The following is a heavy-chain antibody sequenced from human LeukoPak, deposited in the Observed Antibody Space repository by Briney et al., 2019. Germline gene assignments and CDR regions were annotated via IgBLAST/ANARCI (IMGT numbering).Heavy chain of an antibody. CDR1: GITFSDYY. D-gene: IGHD6-13*01. CDR2: ISGSGSTT. CDR3: ARGGSSWAFDP. J-gene: IGHJ5*02. Sequence: GGSLRLSCAASGITFSDYYMSWIRQAPGKGLEWVSYISGSGSTTYYGDSVKGRFAISRDNAKNSLYLQMSSLTAEDSAVYYCARGGSSWAFDPWGQGTLVTVSS. V-gene: IGHV3-11*01.